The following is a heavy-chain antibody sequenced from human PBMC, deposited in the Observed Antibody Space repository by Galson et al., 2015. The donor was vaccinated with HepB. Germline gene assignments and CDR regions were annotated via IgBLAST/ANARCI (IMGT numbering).Heavy chain of an antibody. CDR2: VYPGDSNT. CDR3: AAHLRYFDWLIPDV. CDR1: GYSFSTYW. J-gene: IGHJ6*02. D-gene: IGHD3-9*01. Sequence: QSGAEVKKPGESLKISCKGSGYSFSTYWIGWVRQMPGKGLEWMGIVYPGDSNTKYSPSFQGQVTISADKSISTAYLQWTSLKASDTAIYYCAAHLRYFDWLIPDVWGQGTTVIVSS. V-gene: IGHV5-51*03.